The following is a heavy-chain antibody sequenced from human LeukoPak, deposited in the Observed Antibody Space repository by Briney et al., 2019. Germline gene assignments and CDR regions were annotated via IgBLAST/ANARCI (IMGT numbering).Heavy chain of an antibody. D-gene: IGHD5-18*01. Sequence: GGSLRLSCAASGFTFSSHWMHWVRQAPGKGLVWVSRINSDGSSISYADSVKGRFTISRDNSENIVYLQMNNLRVEDTAVYYCAGRPTGYSSGYIHWGQGTLVTVSS. CDR2: INSDGSSI. J-gene: IGHJ4*02. V-gene: IGHV3-74*01. CDR1: GFTFSSHW. CDR3: AGRPTGYSSGYIH.